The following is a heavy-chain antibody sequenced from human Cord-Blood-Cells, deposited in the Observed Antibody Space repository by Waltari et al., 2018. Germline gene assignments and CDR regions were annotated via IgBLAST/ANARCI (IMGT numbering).Heavy chain of an antibody. CDR3: ARGRGGGWFDP. CDR1: GGSFSGYY. CDR2: INHSGST. Sequence: AGLLKPSETLSLTCAVYGGSFSGYYWSWIRQPPGKGLEWIGEINHSGSTNYNPSLKSRVTISVDTSKNQFSLKLSSVTAADTAVYYCARGRGGGWFDPWGQGTLVTVSS. D-gene: IGHD3-16*01. J-gene: IGHJ5*02. V-gene: IGHV4-34*01.